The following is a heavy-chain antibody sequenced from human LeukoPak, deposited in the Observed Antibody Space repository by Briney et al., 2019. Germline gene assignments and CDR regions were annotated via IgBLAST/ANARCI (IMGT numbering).Heavy chain of an antibody. J-gene: IGHJ4*02. CDR1: GFTFSTYA. Sequence: PGGSLRLSCTASGFTFSTYAMHWVRQAPGKGLEWVAVISYDGTNKYYADSMKGRFTISRDNSKNTLYLQMNSLRAEDTAVYYCARALDEGARFDYWGQGTLVTVSS. CDR2: ISYDGTNK. V-gene: IGHV3-30-3*01. CDR3: ARALDEGARFDY.